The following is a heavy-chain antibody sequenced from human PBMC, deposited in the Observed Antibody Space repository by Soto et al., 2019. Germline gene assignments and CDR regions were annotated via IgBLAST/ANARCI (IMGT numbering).Heavy chain of an antibody. CDR1: GFTFSTHS. CDR2: INGYSVDI. V-gene: IGHV3-23*01. D-gene: IGHD1-7*01. CDR3: VKRTTTTPSKGVDY. J-gene: IGHJ4*02. Sequence: GGSLRLSCVASGFTFSTHSLNWVRQAPGKGLEWVSTINGYSVDIFYADAVRGRFTISRDNSRNTLYLQMSSLRAEDTALYYWVKRTTTTPSKGVDYWGQGTTLTV.